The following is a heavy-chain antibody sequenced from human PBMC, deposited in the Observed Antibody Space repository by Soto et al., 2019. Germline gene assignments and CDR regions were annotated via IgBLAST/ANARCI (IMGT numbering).Heavy chain of an antibody. Sequence: PSETLSLTCTVSGGSISSYYGRWIRQPPGKGLEWIGYIYYSGSTNYNPSLKSRVTISVDTSKNQFSLKLSSVTAADTAVYYCASAGEYYFDYCGQGTLVTVSS. CDR3: ASAGEYYFDY. J-gene: IGHJ4*02. CDR1: GGSISSYY. V-gene: IGHV4-59*01. D-gene: IGHD3-16*01. CDR2: IYYSGST.